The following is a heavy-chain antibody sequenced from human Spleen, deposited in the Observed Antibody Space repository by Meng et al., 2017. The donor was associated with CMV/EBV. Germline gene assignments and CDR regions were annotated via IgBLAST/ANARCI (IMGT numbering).Heavy chain of an antibody. CDR3: AKGGPDYNGWHYFDF. CDR2: ISWNSGSI. D-gene: IGHD3-10*01. V-gene: IGHV3-9*01. Sequence: SLKISCAASGFTFSHAWMNWVRQAPGKGLEWVSGISWNSGSIGYADSVRGRFTISRDNAKKSLYLQINSPRPEDTAFYYCAKGGPDYNGWHYFDFWGQGALVTVSS. CDR1: GFTFSHAW. J-gene: IGHJ4*02.